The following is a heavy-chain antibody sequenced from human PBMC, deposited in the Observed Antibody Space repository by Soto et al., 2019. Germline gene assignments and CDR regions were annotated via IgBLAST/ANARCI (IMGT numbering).Heavy chain of an antibody. J-gene: IGHJ4*02. CDR1: GFTFSTFH. Sequence: PGGSLRLSCAASGFTFSTFHMNWVRQSPGKGLEWVSHISTRSTTIYYADSVKGRFTISRDNAMNSLYLQMNSLRAEDTAVYYCARDLRFLEWSQPGVIDYWGQGTLVTVSS. D-gene: IGHD3-3*01. CDR2: ISTRSTTI. CDR3: ARDLRFLEWSQPGVIDY. V-gene: IGHV3-48*01.